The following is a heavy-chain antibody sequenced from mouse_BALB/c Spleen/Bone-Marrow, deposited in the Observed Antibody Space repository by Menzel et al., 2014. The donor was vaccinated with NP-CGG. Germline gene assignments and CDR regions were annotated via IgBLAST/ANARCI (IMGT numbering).Heavy chain of an antibody. CDR2: IYPGNVNT. D-gene: IGHD2-14*01. V-gene: IGHV1S56*01. CDR3: ARGGYDGAWFAY. CDR1: GYTFTTYY. J-gene: IGHJ3*01. Sequence: QVHVKQSGPELVKPGASVRISCKASGYTFTTYYIHWVKQRPGQGLEWIGWIYPGNVNTDYSDKFKGKATLTADKSSSTAYMQLSSLTSEDSAVYFCARGGYDGAWFAYWGQGTLVTVSA.